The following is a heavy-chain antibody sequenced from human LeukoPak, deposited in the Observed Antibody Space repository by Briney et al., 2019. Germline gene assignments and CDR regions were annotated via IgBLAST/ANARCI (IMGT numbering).Heavy chain of an antibody. CDR3: AREVFRDIVVVPAASYYYYGMDV. J-gene: IGHJ6*02. Sequence: PGGSLRLSCAASGFTFSSFGMHWVRQAPGKGLEWVAIISYHGGDKNYGDSVKGRFTISRDNAKNSLYLQMNSLRAEDTAVYYCAREVFRDIVVVPAASYYYYGMDVWGQGTTVTVSS. D-gene: IGHD2-2*01. CDR1: GFTFSSFG. CDR2: ISYHGGDK. V-gene: IGHV3-33*08.